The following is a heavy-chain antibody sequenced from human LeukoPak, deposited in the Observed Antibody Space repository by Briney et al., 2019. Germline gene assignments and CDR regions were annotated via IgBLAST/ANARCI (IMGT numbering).Heavy chain of an antibody. D-gene: IGHD2-2*01. CDR2: IKQDGSEK. CDR3: ARDGKADIVVRYYYGMDV. CDR1: GFTFSSYW. Sequence: GGSLRLSCAASGFTFSSYWMSWVRQAPGKGLEWVANIKQDGSEKYYVDSVKGRFTISRDNAKNSLYLQMNSLRAEDTAVYYCARDGKADIVVRYYYGMDVWGQGTTATVSS. J-gene: IGHJ6*02. V-gene: IGHV3-7*01.